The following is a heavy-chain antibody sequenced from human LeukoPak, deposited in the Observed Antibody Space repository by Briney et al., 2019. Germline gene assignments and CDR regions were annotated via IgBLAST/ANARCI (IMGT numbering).Heavy chain of an antibody. Sequence: GGSLRLSCAGSGFSFDDYGMHWVRQAPGKGLEWVSLISGDGSRIFYADSVRGRFTVSRDNSKNSLYLQMISLRTEDTALYFCAKEINPDYGIGVWGQGTTVTVSS. CDR2: ISGDGSRI. V-gene: IGHV3-43*02. CDR1: GFSFDDYG. CDR3: AKEINPDYGIGV. J-gene: IGHJ6*02.